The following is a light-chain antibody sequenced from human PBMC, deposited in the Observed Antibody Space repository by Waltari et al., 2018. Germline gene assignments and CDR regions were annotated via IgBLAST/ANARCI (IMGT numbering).Light chain of an antibody. CDR1: QSVGTY. CDR2: DAS. J-gene: IGKJ4*01. Sequence: EIVLTQYPAVLSFSPGERATLSCRASQSVGTYLAWYQQRPGQSPRLLSYDASYRATGIPARFSGSVSETDFTLTISSLQPEDFAVYYCQQRRNWPLTFGGGTRVQI. CDR3: QQRRNWPLT. V-gene: IGKV3-11*01.